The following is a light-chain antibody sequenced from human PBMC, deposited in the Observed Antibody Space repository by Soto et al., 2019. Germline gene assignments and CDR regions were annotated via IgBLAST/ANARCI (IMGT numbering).Light chain of an antibody. CDR1: HDIGNS. Sequence: DIQMTQSPSSLSASVGDRVTITCLASHDIGNSLNWYQQRPGTAPNLLIYDASNLGTGVPLRFSGTGSGTDFSFTVSSLQPEDIGTYYCQEYENLALTFGGGTKVEI. CDR3: QEYENLALT. J-gene: IGKJ4*01. V-gene: IGKV1-33*01. CDR2: DAS.